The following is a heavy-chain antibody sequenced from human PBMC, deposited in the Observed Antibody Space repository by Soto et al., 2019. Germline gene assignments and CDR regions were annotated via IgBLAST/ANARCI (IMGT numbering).Heavy chain of an antibody. Sequence: QVQLVESGGGVVQPGRSLRLSCAASGFTFSSYGMHWVRQAPGKGLEWVAVISYDGSNKYYADSVKGRFTISRDNSKKPLYLQMERLGTGGQGVYFWSKISGRRGLDADLWGQGTLGPVPS. J-gene: IGHJ5*01. CDR2: ISYDGSNK. CDR1: GFTFSSYG. D-gene: IGHD5-12*01. V-gene: IGHV3-30*18. CDR3: SKISGRRGLDADL.